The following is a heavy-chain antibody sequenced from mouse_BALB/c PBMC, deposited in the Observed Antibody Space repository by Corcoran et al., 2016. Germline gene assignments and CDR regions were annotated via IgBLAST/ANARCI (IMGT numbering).Heavy chain of an antibody. V-gene: IGHV9-1*02. D-gene: IGHD3-1*01. CDR1: GYTFTNYG. J-gene: IGHJ3*01. CDR2: INTYTGEP. CDR3: ARGSSGYPFAY. Sequence: QIQLVQSGPELKKPGETVKISCKASGYTFTNYGMNWVKQAPGKGLKWMGWINTYTGEPTYADDFKGRFAFSLETSASTAYLQINNLKNEDMATYFCARGSSGYPFAYWGQGTLVTVSA.